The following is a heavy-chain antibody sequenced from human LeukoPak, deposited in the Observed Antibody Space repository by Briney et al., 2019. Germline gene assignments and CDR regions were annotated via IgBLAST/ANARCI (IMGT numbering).Heavy chain of an antibody. Sequence: GGCLRLSCAASGFTFSSYGMHWVRQAPGKGLEWVASINHNGNVNYYVDSVKGRFTISRDNAKNSLYLQMSNLRAEDTAVYFCARGGGLDVWGQGATVTVSS. D-gene: IGHD3-16*01. V-gene: IGHV3-7*03. CDR2: INHNGNVN. CDR3: ARGGGLDV. J-gene: IGHJ6*02. CDR1: GFTFSSYG.